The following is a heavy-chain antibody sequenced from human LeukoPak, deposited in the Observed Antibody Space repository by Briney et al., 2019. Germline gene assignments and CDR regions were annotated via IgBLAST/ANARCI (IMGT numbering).Heavy chain of an antibody. CDR3: VRVWPPNAVDRGMTYSDFTALDV. D-gene: IGHD1-20*01. CDR2: ISPYDGNT. V-gene: IGHV1-18*01. J-gene: IGHJ3*01. Sequence: ASVKVSCKASGYTFTSYGISWVRQAPGQGLQWVGWISPYDGNTNYARRFQARVTMSIDKSTRTVYMELRRLRLDDTAVYYCVRVWPPNAVDRGMTYSDFTALDVWGQGTTVIVSS. CDR1: GYTFTSYG.